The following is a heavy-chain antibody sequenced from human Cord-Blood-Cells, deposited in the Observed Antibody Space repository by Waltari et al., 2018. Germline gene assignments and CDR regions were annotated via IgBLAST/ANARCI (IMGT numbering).Heavy chain of an antibody. V-gene: IGHV3-30*18. CDR2: ISYDGSNK. CDR1: SSYG. J-gene: IGHJ3*02. Sequence: SSYGMHWVRQAPGKGLEWVAVISYDGSNKYYADSVKGRFTISRDNSRNTLYLQMNSLRAEDTAVYYCAKDLSFAVLPGDAFDIWGQGTMVTVSS. CDR3: AKDLSFAVLPGDAFDI.